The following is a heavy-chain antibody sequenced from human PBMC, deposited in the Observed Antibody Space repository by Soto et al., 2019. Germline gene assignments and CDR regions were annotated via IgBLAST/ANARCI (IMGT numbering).Heavy chain of an antibody. Sequence: ASVKVSCKASGYTFTSYGISWVRQAPGQGLEWMGWISAYSGDTNYVQNLQGRVTMTTDTSTSTAYMELRSLRSDDTAVYYCARVRCSSTSCDSGEDYYYNGLDVWGQGTTVTVS. J-gene: IGHJ6*02. V-gene: IGHV1-18*04. D-gene: IGHD2-2*01. CDR2: ISAYSGDT. CDR3: ARVRCSSTSCDSGEDYYYNGLDV. CDR1: GYTFTSYG.